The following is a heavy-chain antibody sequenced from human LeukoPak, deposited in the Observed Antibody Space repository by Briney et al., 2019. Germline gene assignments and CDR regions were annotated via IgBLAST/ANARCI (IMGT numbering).Heavy chain of an antibody. J-gene: IGHJ4*02. Sequence: SETLSLTCTVSGGSISSSSYYWGWIRQPPGKGLEWIGSIYYSGTTYYNPSLQSRVTISVDTSKNQFSLRLSSVTAADTAVYYCARGQKYRSGYTVTELGSGYFDYWGQGPLVTVSS. V-gene: IGHV4-39*07. CDR3: ARGQKYRSGYTVTELGSGYFDY. CDR1: GGSISSSSYY. CDR2: IYYSGTT. D-gene: IGHD5-18*01.